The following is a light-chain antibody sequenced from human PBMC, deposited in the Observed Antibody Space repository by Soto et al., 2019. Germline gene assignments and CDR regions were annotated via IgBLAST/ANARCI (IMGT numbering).Light chain of an antibody. Sequence: DIQMTQSPSSLSASVGDRITITCRASQSIGRRLNWYQQKPGQATKLLIYAASTLQSGVPSRFSGSGSGTDFTLTISSLQPEDFTTYYCQQTYNTRRTFGQGTKVDIK. CDR1: QSIGRR. CDR2: AAS. J-gene: IGKJ1*01. CDR3: QQTYNTRRT. V-gene: IGKV1-39*01.